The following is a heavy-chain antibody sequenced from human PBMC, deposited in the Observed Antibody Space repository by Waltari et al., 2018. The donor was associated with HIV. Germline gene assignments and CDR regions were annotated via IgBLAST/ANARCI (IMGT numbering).Heavy chain of an antibody. CDR3: AGSSSWFDY. Sequence: EVQLVESGGGLVKPGGSLRLPCAAPGFPCRSYRMNWARQAPGEGLEWVSSISSSSSYIYYADSVKGRFTISRDNAKNSLYLQMNSLRAEDTAVYYCAGSSSWFDYWGQGTLVTVSS. CDR1: GFPCRSYR. J-gene: IGHJ4*02. CDR2: ISSSSSYI. V-gene: IGHV3-21*01. D-gene: IGHD6-13*01.